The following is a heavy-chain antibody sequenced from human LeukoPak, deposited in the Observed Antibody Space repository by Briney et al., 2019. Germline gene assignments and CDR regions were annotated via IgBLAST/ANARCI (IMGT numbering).Heavy chain of an antibody. Sequence: GGSLRLSCAASGFTFSSYSMNWVRQAPGKGLEWVSSISSSSSYIYYADSVKGRFTISRDNAKNSLYLQMNSLRAEDTAVYYCAREVVATARGGYYYYMDVWGKGITVTVSS. D-gene: IGHD5-12*01. V-gene: IGHV3-21*01. CDR2: ISSSSSYI. CDR1: GFTFSSYS. CDR3: AREVVATARGGYYYYMDV. J-gene: IGHJ6*03.